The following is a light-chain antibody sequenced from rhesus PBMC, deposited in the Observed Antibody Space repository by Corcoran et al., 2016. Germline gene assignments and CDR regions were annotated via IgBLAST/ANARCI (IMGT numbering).Light chain of an antibody. J-gene: IGKJ1*01. Sequence: DIVMTQTPLSLPVTLGEPASISCRSSQSLLYSDGRTYLDWYRQKPGQSQPLLLYLVSKRASGVPDKFSGSGSGTDFTMEISMVEAEDVGVYYCKQPLRSPWTFGQGAKVEIK. CDR3: KQPLRSPWT. CDR2: LVS. CDR1: QSLLYSDGRTY. V-gene: IGKV2-82*01.